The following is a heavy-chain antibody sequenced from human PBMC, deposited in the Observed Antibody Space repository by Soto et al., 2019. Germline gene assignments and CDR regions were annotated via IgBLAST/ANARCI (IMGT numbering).Heavy chain of an antibody. J-gene: IGHJ4*02. V-gene: IGHV4-30-4*01. D-gene: IGHD4-17*01. Sequence: QVQLQESGPGLVKPSQTLSLTCTVSGGSISSGNYYWSWIRQPPGKGLEWIGFISYSGTTHYSASLRSRVSISVDTSKNQFSLDLSSVTAADTPVYYCATMGTPVTGLYYFDYWGQGTLVTVSS. CDR2: ISYSGTT. CDR3: ATMGTPVTGLYYFDY. CDR1: GGSISSGNYY.